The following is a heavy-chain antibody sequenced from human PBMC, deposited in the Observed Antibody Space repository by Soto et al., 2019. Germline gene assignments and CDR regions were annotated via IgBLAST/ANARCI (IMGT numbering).Heavy chain of an antibody. J-gene: IGHJ4*02. D-gene: IGHD2-2*01. Sequence: PSDTLSLTCAVYGGSFSGYYWSWIRQPPGKGLEWIGEIDHSGSTNYNPSLKSRVTISVDTSKNQFSLKLSSVTAADTAVYYCARAIREDIVVVPAAMRAQYFDYWGQGTLVTVSS. CDR1: GGSFSGYY. CDR3: ARAIREDIVVVPAAMRAQYFDY. CDR2: IDHSGST. V-gene: IGHV4-34*01.